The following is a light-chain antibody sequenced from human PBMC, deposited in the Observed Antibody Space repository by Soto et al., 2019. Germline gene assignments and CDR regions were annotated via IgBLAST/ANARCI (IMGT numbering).Light chain of an antibody. Sequence: DIQLTQSPSFLSASVGDGATITCRASQGIASYLAWYQQKPGEAPKLLIYAASTLQSGVPSRFSGSGSGTEFTLTISSLQPDDFATYYCQQYNSYSTFGQGTKVDIK. CDR3: QQYNSYST. V-gene: IGKV1-9*01. CDR1: QGIASY. CDR2: AAS. J-gene: IGKJ1*01.